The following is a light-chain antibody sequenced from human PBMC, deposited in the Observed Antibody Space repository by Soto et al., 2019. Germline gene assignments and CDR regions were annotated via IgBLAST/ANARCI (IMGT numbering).Light chain of an antibody. V-gene: IGKV1-39*01. CDR2: RAS. CDR1: QSINNN. CDR3: QQSYGTPYT. Sequence: DIQMTHSPSSLSASVTDRVTITCRASQSINNNLNWYQQRLGKAPELLIYRASTLQSGVPSRFSGSGSGTDFTLTISSLEQEDFGTYYCQQSYGTPYTFGQGNKVEIK. J-gene: IGKJ2*01.